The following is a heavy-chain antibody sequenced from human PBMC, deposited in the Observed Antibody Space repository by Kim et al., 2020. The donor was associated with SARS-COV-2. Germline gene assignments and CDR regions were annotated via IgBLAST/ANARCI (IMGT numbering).Heavy chain of an antibody. Sequence: GGSLRLSCAASGFTFSSYAMSWVRQAPGKGLEWVSAISGSGGSTYYADSVKVRFTISRDNSKNTLYLQMNSLRAEDTAVYYCAKSPRDYYYYGMDVWGQGTTVTVSS. CDR2: ISGSGGST. CDR3: AKSPRDYYYYGMDV. J-gene: IGHJ6*02. V-gene: IGHV3-23*01. CDR1: GFTFSSYA.